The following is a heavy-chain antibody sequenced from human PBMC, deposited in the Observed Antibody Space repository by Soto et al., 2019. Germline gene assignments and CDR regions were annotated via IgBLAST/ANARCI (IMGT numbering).Heavy chain of an antibody. D-gene: IGHD2-8*01. Sequence: GSLRLSCAASGFTFSSYAMSWVRQAPGKGLEWVSGISGSGGSTYYADSVKGRFTISRDNSKNTLYLEMNSLRAEDTAVYYCAKDLSGCMSFFCGMDVWGQGTTVTVS. CDR3: AKDLSGCMSFFCGMDV. CDR1: GFTFSSYA. J-gene: IGHJ6*02. V-gene: IGHV3-23*01. CDR2: ISGSGGST.